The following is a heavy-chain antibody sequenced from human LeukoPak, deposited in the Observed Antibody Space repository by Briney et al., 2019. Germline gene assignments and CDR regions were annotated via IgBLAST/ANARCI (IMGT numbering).Heavy chain of an antibody. J-gene: IGHJ4*02. CDR3: AGGLGD. CDR2: ISSSSSYT. D-gene: IGHD3-10*01. V-gene: IGHV3-21*06. CDR1: GFTFSSND. Sequence: PGGSLRLSCAGSGFTFSSNDMSWVRQPPGKGLEWVSSISSSSSYTYYADSVKGRFTISRDNAKNSLYLQMNSLRVEDTAVYYCAGGLGDWGQGTLVTVSS.